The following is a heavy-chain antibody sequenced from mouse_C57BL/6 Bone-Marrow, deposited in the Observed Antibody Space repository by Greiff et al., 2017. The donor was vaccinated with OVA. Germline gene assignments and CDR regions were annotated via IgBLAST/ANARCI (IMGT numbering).Heavy chain of an antibody. J-gene: IGHJ4*01. CDR1: GFTFSDFY. Sequence: EVQGVESGGGLVQSGRSLRLSCATSGFTFSDFYMEWVRQAPGKGLEWIAASRNNANDYTTEYRSSVKGRFIVSRDTSQSILYNHQKALSTENTAIDYCAKDAPYAMDYWGQGTSVTVSS. V-gene: IGHV7-1*01. CDR2: SRNNANDYTT. CDR3: AKDAPYAMDY.